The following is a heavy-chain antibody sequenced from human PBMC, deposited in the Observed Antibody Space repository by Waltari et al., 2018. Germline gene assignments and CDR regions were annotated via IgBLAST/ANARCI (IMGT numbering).Heavy chain of an antibody. CDR3: ATGGSGAPGGYYYYGMDV. CDR1: GYTLTELS. J-gene: IGHJ6*02. Sequence: QVQLVQSGAEVKKPGASVKVSCKVSGYTLTELSMHWVRQAPGKGLEWMGGFDPEDGETIYAQKFQGRVTMTEDTSTDTAYMELSSLRSEDTAVYYCATGGSGAPGGYYYYGMDVWGQGTTVTVSS. D-gene: IGHD3-10*01. CDR2: FDPEDGET. V-gene: IGHV1-24*01.